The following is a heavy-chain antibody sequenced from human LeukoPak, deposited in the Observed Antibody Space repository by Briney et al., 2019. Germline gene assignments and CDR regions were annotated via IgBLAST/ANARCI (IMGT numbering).Heavy chain of an antibody. J-gene: IGHJ4*02. CDR3: ARGGGGEYSSGWYDY. D-gene: IGHD6-19*01. CDR1: GGSISSYY. CDR2: IYYSGTT. V-gene: IGHV4-59*01. Sequence: PSETLSLTXTVSGGSISSYYWSWIRQPPGKGLEWIGYIYYSGTTNYNPSLKSRVTISVATSKNQFSLNLSSVTAADTAVYYCARGGGGEYSSGWYDYWGQGTLVTVSS.